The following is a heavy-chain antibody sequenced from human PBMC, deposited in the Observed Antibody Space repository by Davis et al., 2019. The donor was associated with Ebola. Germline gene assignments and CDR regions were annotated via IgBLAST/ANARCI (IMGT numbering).Heavy chain of an antibody. J-gene: IGHJ4*02. CDR2: INHSGST. D-gene: IGHD5-24*01. CDR3: ARDSGWLQSNYFDY. CDR1: GGSFSGYY. Sequence: MPSETLSLTCAVYGGSFSGYYWSWIRQPPGKGLEWIGEINHSGSTNYNPSLKSRVTISVDKSKNQFSLKLSSVTAADTAVYYCARDSGWLQSNYFDYWGQGTLVTVSS. V-gene: IGHV4-34*01.